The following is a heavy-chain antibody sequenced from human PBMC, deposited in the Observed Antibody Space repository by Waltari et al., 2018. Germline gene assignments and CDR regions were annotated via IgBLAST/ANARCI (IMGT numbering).Heavy chain of an antibody. CDR2: INPGGSST. D-gene: IGHD1-26*01. Sequence: EVHLVESGGGLVQPGGSLRLSCAVSGFTFCNYWMSWVRQAPGKGLVWVSRINPGGSSTTYADSVEGRFTISRDNAKNTLYLHMNSLRAEDTAVYYCQGGLDYWGQGTLVTVSS. CDR3: QGGLDY. J-gene: IGHJ4*02. CDR1: GFTFCNYW. V-gene: IGHV3-74*01.